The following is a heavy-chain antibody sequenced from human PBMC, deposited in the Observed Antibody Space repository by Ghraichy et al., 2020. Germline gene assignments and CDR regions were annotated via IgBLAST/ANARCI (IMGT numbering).Heavy chain of an antibody. CDR2: IYTSGST. CDR1: GGSISSYY. CDR3: ARHGDSSSPEFNDWYFDL. Sequence: SETLSLTCTVSGGSISSYYWSWIRQPPGKGLEWIGYIYTSGSTNYNPSLKSRVTISVDTSKNQFSLKLSSVTAADTAVYYCARHGDSSSPEFNDWYFDLWGRGTLVTLSS. D-gene: IGHD6-6*01. V-gene: IGHV4-4*09. J-gene: IGHJ2*01.